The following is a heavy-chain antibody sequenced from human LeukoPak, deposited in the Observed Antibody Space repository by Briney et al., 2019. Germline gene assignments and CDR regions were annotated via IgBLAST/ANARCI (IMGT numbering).Heavy chain of an antibody. CDR1: GGTFSSYA. Sequence: SVKVSCKPSGGTFSSYAISWVRQAPGQGLEWMGRIIPILGIPNYAQKFQGKATIPADKSTSTAYMELTRPRSEDTAVYYCAGSSSGWYGVDYWGQGTLVTVSS. V-gene: IGHV1-69*04. D-gene: IGHD6-19*01. CDR2: IIPILGIP. CDR3: AGSSSGWYGVDY. J-gene: IGHJ4*02.